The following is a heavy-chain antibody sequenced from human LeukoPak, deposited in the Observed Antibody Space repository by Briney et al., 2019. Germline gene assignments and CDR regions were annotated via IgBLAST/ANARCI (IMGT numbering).Heavy chain of an antibody. CDR1: GFTFSSYA. CDR2: ISYDGRNK. V-gene: IGHV3-30-3*01. Sequence: GGSLRLSCAASGFTFSSYAMRWVRQAPGKGREWVAVISYDGRNKYYADSVKGRFTISRDNSKNTLYLQMNSLRAEDTAVYYCANVAARTFDYWGQGTLVTVSS. J-gene: IGHJ4*02. D-gene: IGHD6-6*01. CDR3: ANVAARTFDY.